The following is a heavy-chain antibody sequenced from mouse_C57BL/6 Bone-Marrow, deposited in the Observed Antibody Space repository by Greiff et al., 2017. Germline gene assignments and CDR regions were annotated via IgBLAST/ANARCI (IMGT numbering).Heavy chain of an antibody. J-gene: IGHJ4*01. Sequence: QVQLQQPGAELVKPGASVKLSCKASGYTFTSYWMQWVQQRPGQGLEWIGEIDPSDSYTNYNQKFKGKATLTVDTSSSTAYMQLRSLTSEDSAVYYFAREVTTDYAMDYWGQGTSVTVAS. V-gene: IGHV1-50*01. CDR2: IDPSDSYT. CDR3: AREVTTDYAMDY. D-gene: IGHD2-2*01. CDR1: GYTFTSYW.